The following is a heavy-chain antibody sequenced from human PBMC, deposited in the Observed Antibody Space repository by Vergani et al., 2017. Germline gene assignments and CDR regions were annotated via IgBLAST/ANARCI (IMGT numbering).Heavy chain of an antibody. J-gene: IGHJ3*02. CDR2: ISSSSSYI. Sequence: EVQLVESGGGLVKPGGSLRLSCAASGFTFSSYSMNWVRQAPGKGLEWVSSISSSSSYIYYADSVKGRFTISRDNAKNSLYLQMNILRAEDTAVYYCARDKPSSYYDSSGYYYDAFNIWGQGTMVTVSS. CDR1: GFTFSSYS. V-gene: IGHV3-21*01. CDR3: ARDKPSSYYDSSGYYYDAFNI. D-gene: IGHD3-22*01.